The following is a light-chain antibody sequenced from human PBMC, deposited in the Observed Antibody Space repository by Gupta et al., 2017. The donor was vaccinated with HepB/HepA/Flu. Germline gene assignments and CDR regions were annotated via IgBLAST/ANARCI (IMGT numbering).Light chain of an antibody. CDR2: DVN. CDR1: ISDVGGYNY. Sequence: QSGLSSPASVSGSPGQSITLSCTVTISDVGGYNYVSWYQQHPHKAPKLMIYDVNNRPSGVSNRFSGSKSGNTASLIISGLQAEDEADYYCSSYTSSSTLVFGGGTKLTVL. V-gene: IGLV2-14*03. J-gene: IGLJ2*01. CDR3: SSYTSSSTLV.